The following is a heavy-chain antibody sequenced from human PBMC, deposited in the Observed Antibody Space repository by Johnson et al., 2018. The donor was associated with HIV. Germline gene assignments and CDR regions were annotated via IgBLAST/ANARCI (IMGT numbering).Heavy chain of an antibody. D-gene: IGHD1-26*01. CDR2: INQAGSEK. CDR1: GFTFNTYW. V-gene: IGHV3-7*03. Sequence: VQLVESGGGLVQPGGSLSLSCAASGFTFNTYWMTWVRQAPGKGLAWVANINQAGSEKDYVDSVKGRFTISRDNAKNSLYLQMNSLRAEDTAVYYCARGSSGSWDAFDIWGQGTMVTVSS. CDR3: ARGSSGSWDAFDI. J-gene: IGHJ3*02.